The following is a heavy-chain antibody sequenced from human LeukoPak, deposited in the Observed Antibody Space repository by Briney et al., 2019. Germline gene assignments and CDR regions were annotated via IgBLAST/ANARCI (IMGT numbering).Heavy chain of an antibody. CDR3: ARPSSGWYRGPFDY. V-gene: IGHV4-34*01. Sequence: SETLSLTCAVYGESFDGYYWSWIRQSPGKGLEWIGHINHVGITNHNPSLKSRVTISVDTSKNQFSLKLSSVTAADTAVYYCARPSSGWYRGPFDYWGQGTLVTVSS. J-gene: IGHJ4*02. CDR2: INHVGIT. D-gene: IGHD6-19*01. CDR1: GESFDGYY.